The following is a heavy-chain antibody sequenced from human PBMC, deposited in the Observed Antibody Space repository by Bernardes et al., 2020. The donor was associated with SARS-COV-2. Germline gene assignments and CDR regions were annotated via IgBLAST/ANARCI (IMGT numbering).Heavy chain of an antibody. J-gene: IGHJ4*02. D-gene: IGHD5-12*01. Sequence: ILSLPCTVSGASISHSYWSWIRQPSWKGLEWIGRLYTSGNTNYNPSLESRVTMSVDTSKNHFSLKLSSVTAADTAVYYCARTNSGYVSGFDYWGQGTLVTVSS. V-gene: IGHV4-4*07. CDR1: GASISHSY. CDR2: LYTSGNT. CDR3: ARTNSGYVSGFDY.